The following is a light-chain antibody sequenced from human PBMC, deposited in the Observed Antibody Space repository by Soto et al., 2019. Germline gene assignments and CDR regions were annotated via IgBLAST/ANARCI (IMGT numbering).Light chain of an antibody. V-gene: IGLV2-14*01. CDR3: QSHDIRLSVV. CDR2: GVN. CDR1: SSDFGDDKY. Sequence: QSVLTQPASVSGSPGQSITVSCTGSSSDFGDDKYVSWYQQQPGKGPNLLIYGVNSRPSGVPDRFSASKSGTSASLAITGLQAEDEADYYCQSHDIRLSVVFGGGTQLTVL. J-gene: IGLJ2*01.